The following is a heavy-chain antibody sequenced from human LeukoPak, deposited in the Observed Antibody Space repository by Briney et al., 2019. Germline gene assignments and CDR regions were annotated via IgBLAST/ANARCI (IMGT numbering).Heavy chain of an antibody. CDR3: ARQMYYYDSSGYYDY. D-gene: IGHD3-22*01. J-gene: IGHJ4*02. Sequence: PSESLSLTCTVSVGSISSSTSYWGWIRRPPGKGVEWIGSIYCSESTYYNPPVKSQHTLSVDPSKNQSSLTLSSVTAADTAVYFCARQMYYYDSSGYYDYWGQGALVTVSS. CDR2: IYCSEST. V-gene: IGHV4-39*01. CDR1: VGSISSSTSY.